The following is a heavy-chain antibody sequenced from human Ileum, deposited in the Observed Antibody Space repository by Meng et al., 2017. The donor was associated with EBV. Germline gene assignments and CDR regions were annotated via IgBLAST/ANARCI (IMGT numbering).Heavy chain of an antibody. J-gene: IGHJ5*02. D-gene: IGHD4-17*01. CDR1: GDTLFNGGHY. CDR3: ARDSNGDYGWVDP. Sequence: QVQVQESGPGLVKPSATLSLTRPVSGDTLFNGGHYWTWLRQPPGKGLEWIGYIFYTGSTYYNPSLKSRVTISLDLSKNQFSLNLTSVTAADTAVYYCARDSNGDYGWVDPWGQGTLVTVSS. V-gene: IGHV4-30-4*01. CDR2: IFYTGST.